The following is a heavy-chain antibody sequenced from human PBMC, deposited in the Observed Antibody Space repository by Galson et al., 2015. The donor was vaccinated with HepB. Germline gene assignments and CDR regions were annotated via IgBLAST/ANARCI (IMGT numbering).Heavy chain of an antibody. Sequence: SLRLSCAASGFTFSSYSMNWVRQAPGKGLEWVSYISSSSSTIYYADSVKGRFTISRDNAKNSLYLQMNSLRAEDTAVYYCARNYDFWSGYYTDYYYYGMDVWGQGTTVTVSS. CDR3: ARNYDFWSGYYTDYYYYGMDV. CDR1: GFTFSSYS. CDR2: ISSSSSTI. D-gene: IGHD3-3*01. J-gene: IGHJ6*02. V-gene: IGHV3-48*04.